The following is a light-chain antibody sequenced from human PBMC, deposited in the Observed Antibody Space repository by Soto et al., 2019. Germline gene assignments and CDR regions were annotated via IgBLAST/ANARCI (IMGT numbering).Light chain of an antibody. CDR3: ISYTSSDTYV. CDR1: STDVGGYNY. Sequence: QSALTQPASVSGYPGQSITISCTGTSTDVGGYNYVSWYQQHPGKAPKLMIYDVTSRPSGVSNRFSGSKSGNTASLIISGLHAEDEADYYCISYTSSDTYVFGTGTKVTVL. V-gene: IGLV2-14*01. CDR2: DVT. J-gene: IGLJ1*01.